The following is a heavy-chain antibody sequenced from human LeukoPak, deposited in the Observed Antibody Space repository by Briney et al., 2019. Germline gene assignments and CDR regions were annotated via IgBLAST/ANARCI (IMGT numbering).Heavy chain of an antibody. Sequence: SETLSLTCTVSGGSITSYYWSWLRQPAGKGLEWIGRIHTSGSTNSNPSLKSRVTMSVDTSKNQFSLKLSSVTAADTALYYCARDPGAYYYDNSGCTHAEYFQHWGQGILVTVSS. CDR3: ARDPGAYYYDNSGCTHAEYFQH. D-gene: IGHD3-22*01. CDR2: IHTSGST. CDR1: GGSITSYY. J-gene: IGHJ1*01. V-gene: IGHV4-4*07.